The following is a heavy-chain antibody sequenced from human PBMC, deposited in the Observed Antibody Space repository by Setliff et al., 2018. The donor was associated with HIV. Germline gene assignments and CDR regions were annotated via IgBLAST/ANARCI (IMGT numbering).Heavy chain of an antibody. CDR3: AKAGVEWLFHTGYYYYMDV. CDR1: GFTFSSYA. D-gene: IGHD3-3*01. CDR2: ISGSGGST. J-gene: IGHJ6*03. Sequence: GGSLRLSCAASGFTFSSYAMSWVRQAPGKGLEWVSAISGSGGSTYYADSVKGRFTISRDNSKNTLYLQMNGLRAEDTAVYYCAKAGVEWLFHTGYYYYMDVWGKGTTVTVSS. V-gene: IGHV3-23*01.